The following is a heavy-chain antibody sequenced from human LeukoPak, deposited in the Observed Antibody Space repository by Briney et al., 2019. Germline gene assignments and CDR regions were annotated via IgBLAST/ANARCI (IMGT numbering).Heavy chain of an antibody. CDR1: GFSLSTSGVG. CDR3: VHSSRTPHTEKGAFDY. V-gene: IGHV2-5*02. Sequence: SGPTLVNPTQTLTLTCTFSGFSLSTSGVGVGWIRQPPGKALEWLALIYWDDDKRYSPSLNSRLTITNDSSKNQVVLTMTNMDPVDTATYYCVHSSRTPHTEKGAFDYWGQGTLVTVSS. D-gene: IGHD4-17*01. CDR2: IYWDDDK. J-gene: IGHJ4*02.